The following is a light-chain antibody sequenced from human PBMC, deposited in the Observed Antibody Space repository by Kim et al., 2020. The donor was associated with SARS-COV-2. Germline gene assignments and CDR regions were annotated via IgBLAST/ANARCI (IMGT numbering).Light chain of an antibody. Sequence: GSVGDRVTITCRTSQSLGTYLNWYQQKPGNAPKLLIYLASSVQTGVPSRFSGSGSGTDFTLTITSLQPEDFATYYCQQSFSAPWTFGPGTKVDIK. CDR1: QSLGTY. V-gene: IGKV1-39*01. CDR2: LAS. J-gene: IGKJ1*01. CDR3: QQSFSAPWT.